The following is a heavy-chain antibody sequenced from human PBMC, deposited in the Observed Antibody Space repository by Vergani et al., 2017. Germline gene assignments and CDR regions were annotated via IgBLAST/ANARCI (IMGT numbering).Heavy chain of an antibody. D-gene: IGHD1-14*01. CDR1: GFTFSGYY. V-gene: IGHV1-2*02. CDR3: ARYTRGVERAGCY. Sequence: QVQLVQSGAEVKKPGASVKVSCKTSGFTFSGYYIHWVRQAPGQGLEWMGWVNPNSGGTNYAQKFQGRVTMTRDTSINTAYMELNRLKSDDTAMYYCARYTRGVERAGCYWCQGTLFSVFS. CDR2: VNPNSGGT. J-gene: IGHJ4*02.